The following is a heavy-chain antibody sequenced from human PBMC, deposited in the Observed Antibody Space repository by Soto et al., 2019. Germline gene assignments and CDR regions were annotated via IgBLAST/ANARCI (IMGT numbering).Heavy chain of an antibody. D-gene: IGHD5-12*01. CDR3: ARAGRRWLQFHDAFDI. V-gene: IGHV3-66*01. J-gene: IGHJ3*02. CDR2: IYSGGST. CDR1: GFTVSSNY. Sequence: GGSLRLSCAASGFTVSSNYMSWVRQAPGKGLEWVSVIYSGGSTYYADSVKGRFTISRDNSKNTLYLQMNSLRAEDTAVYYCARAGRRWLQFHDAFDIWGQGTMVTV.